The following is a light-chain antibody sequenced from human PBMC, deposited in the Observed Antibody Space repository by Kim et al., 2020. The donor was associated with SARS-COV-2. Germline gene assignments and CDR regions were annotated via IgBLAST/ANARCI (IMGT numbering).Light chain of an antibody. J-gene: IGLJ2*01. CDR1: NIGSKS. V-gene: IGLV3-21*04. CDR3: QVWDSSRDHLWVV. CDR2: YDS. Sequence: SYELTQPPSVSVAPGKTARITCGGNNIGSKSVHWYQQKPGQAPVLVIYYDSDRPSGIPERFSGSNSGNTATLTISRVEAGDEADYYCQVWDSSRDHLWVVFGGGTQLTVL.